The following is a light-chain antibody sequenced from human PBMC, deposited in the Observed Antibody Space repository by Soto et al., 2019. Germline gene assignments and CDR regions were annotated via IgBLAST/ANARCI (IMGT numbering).Light chain of an antibody. CDR2: GAS. CDR1: QSVSSSY. Sequence: EIVLTQSPGTLSLSPGERATLSCRASQSVSSSYLAWYQQKPGQAPRLLIHGASSRATGIPDRFSGSGSGTDFTLTISRLEPEDFAVYYCQQYGSSPPLTFGGGTKVDI. CDR3: QQYGSSPPLT. V-gene: IGKV3-20*01. J-gene: IGKJ4*01.